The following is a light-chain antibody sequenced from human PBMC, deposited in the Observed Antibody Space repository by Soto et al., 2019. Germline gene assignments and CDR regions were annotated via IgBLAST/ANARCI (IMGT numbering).Light chain of an antibody. CDR3: QTWGTGSVV. CDR1: SAHSSYA. Sequence: QSVLTQSPSASASLGASVKLTCTLSSAHSSYAIAGHQQQPEKGPRYLMKVDSDGTHYRGGGIPDRFSGSGSGAERYLTISSLQSEDEADYFCQTWGTGSVVFGGGTKLTVL. J-gene: IGLJ3*02. CDR2: VDSDGTH. V-gene: IGLV4-69*01.